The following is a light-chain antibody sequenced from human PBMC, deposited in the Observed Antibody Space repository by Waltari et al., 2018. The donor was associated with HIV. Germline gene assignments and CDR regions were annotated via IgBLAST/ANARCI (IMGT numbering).Light chain of an antibody. J-gene: IGLJ3*02. Sequence: QSVLTQPPSASGTPGQRVSISCSGSSSNIGSTIVNWYQQLPGTAPKLLIYSNNQRPSGVPDRFSGSKSGTSASLAISGLQSEDEADYYCAAWDDSLNAWVFGGGTKLTVL. CDR2: SNN. V-gene: IGLV1-44*01. CDR1: SSNIGSTI. CDR3: AAWDDSLNAWV.